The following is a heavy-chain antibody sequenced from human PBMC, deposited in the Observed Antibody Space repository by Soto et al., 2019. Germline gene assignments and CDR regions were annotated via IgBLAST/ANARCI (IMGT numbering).Heavy chain of an antibody. CDR2: INHSGST. J-gene: IGHJ4*02. D-gene: IGHD6-13*01. CDR1: GGSFSGYY. Sequence: QVQLQQWGAGLLKPSETLSLTCAVYGGSFSGYYWSWIRQPPGKGLEWIGEINHSGSTNYNPSIKRRVTIAVDTSKNPCSLKLNAVTAADTAGYYGARVPPRYSKTYDYWGQGTLVTVSA. CDR3: ARVPPRYSKTYDY. V-gene: IGHV4-34*01.